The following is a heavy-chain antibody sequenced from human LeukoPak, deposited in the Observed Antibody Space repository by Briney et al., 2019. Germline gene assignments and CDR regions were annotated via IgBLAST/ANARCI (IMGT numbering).Heavy chain of an antibody. Sequence: SETLSLTCTVSGGSISSHYWSWIRQPPGKGLEWIGHIYYSGSTNYNPSLKSRVTISVDTSKNQFSLKLSSVTAADTAVYYCARGGALLWFYYYMDVWGKGTTVTVSS. CDR2: IYYSGST. D-gene: IGHD3-10*01. V-gene: IGHV4-59*11. CDR3: ARGGALLWFYYYMDV. CDR1: GGSISSHY. J-gene: IGHJ6*03.